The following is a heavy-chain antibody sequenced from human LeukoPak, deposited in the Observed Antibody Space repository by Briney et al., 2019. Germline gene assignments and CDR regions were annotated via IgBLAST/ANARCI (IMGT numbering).Heavy chain of an antibody. CDR3: ARDRDGSGSYYRNWFDP. D-gene: IGHD3-10*01. J-gene: IGHJ5*02. CDR1: GYTFTGYY. Sequence: GASVKVSCKASGYTFTGYYMHWVRQAPGQGLEWMGWINPNSGGTNYAQKFQGRVTMTRDTSISTAYMELSRLRSDDTAVYYCARDRDGSGSYYRNWFDPWGQGTLVTVSS. CDR2: INPNSGGT. V-gene: IGHV1-2*02.